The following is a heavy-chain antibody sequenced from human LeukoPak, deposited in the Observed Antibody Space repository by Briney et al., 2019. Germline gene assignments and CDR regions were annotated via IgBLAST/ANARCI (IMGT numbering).Heavy chain of an antibody. Sequence: ASVKVSCKASGYTFTGYYMHWVRQAPGQGLEWMGRINPNSGGTNYAQKFQGRVTITRNTSISTAYMELSSLRSEDTAVYYCARGRRRNWFDPWGQGTLVTVSS. V-gene: IGHV1-2*06. CDR3: ARGRRRNWFDP. J-gene: IGHJ5*02. CDR2: INPNSGGT. CDR1: GYTFTGYY.